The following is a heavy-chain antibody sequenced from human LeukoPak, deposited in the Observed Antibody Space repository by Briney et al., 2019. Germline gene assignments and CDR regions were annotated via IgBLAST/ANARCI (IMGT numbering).Heavy chain of an antibody. J-gene: IGHJ4*02. CDR3: ARGGYGGYDPFDY. CDR2: ISSNGGST. V-gene: IGHV3-64*01. D-gene: IGHD5-12*01. CDR1: GFTFRNYA. Sequence: RSGGSLRLSCAASGFTFRNYAMHWVRQAPGKGLEYVSAISSNGGSTYYANSVKGRFTISRDNSKNTLWLQMGSLRAEDMAVYYCARGGYGGYDPFDYWGQGTLVSVSS.